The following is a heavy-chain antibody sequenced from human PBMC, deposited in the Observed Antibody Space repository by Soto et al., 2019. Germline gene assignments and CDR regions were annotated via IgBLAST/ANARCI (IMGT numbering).Heavy chain of an antibody. Sequence: QVQLVESGGGVVQPGRSLRLSCAASGFSFSTYGMHWVRQAPGEGLEWVAVISKDGRNQNYADSVKGRFTISRDNSKNIVNLQINGLRAEDTAVYFCGKDWDGSGYYVTADYWGQGTLVTVSS. CDR1: GFSFSTYG. CDR2: ISKDGRNQ. D-gene: IGHD5-12*01. J-gene: IGHJ4*02. CDR3: GKDWDGSGYYVTADY. V-gene: IGHV3-30*18.